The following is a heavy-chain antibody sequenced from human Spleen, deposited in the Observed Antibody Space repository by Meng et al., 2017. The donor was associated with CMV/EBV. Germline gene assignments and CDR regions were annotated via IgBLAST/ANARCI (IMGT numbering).Heavy chain of an antibody. D-gene: IGHD5-24*01. J-gene: IGHJ4*02. CDR3: ARDFRVSRGGYNEDC. CDR2: ISYSSDII. Sequence: GESLKISCAASGFTFSSYTMNWVRQAPGKGLEWVSYISYSSDIIYYADSVKGRFTISRDNAKNSLFLQMNSLRAEDTAVYYCARDFRVSRGGYNEDCWGQGTLVTVSS. CDR1: GFTFSSYT. V-gene: IGHV3-48*04.